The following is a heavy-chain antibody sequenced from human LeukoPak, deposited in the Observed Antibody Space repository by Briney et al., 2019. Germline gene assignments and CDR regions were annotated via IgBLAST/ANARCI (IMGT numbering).Heavy chain of an antibody. Sequence: SETLSLTCAVYGRSFSGYYWSWIRQPPGKGLEWIGEINHSGSTNYNPSLKSRVTISVDTSKNQFSLKLSSVTAADTAVYYCARGPLIVVVPAATYYFDYWGQGTLVTVSS. V-gene: IGHV4-34*01. D-gene: IGHD2-2*01. CDR2: INHSGST. CDR3: ARGPLIVVVPAATYYFDY. J-gene: IGHJ4*02. CDR1: GRSFSGYY.